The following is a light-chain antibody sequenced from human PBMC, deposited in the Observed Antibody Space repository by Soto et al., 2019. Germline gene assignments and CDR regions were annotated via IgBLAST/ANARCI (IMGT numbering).Light chain of an antibody. V-gene: IGKV3-20*01. CDR1: QSVSSSY. Sequence: EIVLTQSPGTLSLSPGERATLSCRASQSVSSSYLGWYQQKPGEAPRLLIYGASSSATGLPDRFSGSGSGTAFTLTISRLEPDDFAVYYCQQYGSYPLTFGGGTKVDIK. CDR3: QQYGSYPLT. CDR2: GAS. J-gene: IGKJ4*01.